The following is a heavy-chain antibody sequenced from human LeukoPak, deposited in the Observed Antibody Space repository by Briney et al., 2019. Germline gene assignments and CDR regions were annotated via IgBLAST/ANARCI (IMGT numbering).Heavy chain of an antibody. CDR3: ARQGNRGGWFDP. CDR1: GGSISSYY. V-gene: IGHV4-59*08. Sequence: SETLSLTCTVSGGSISSYYWSWIRQPPGKGLEWIGYIYYSGSTNYNPSLKSRVTISVDTSKNQFSLKLSSVTAADTAVYYCARQGNRGGWFDPWGQATLVTVSS. J-gene: IGHJ5*02. CDR2: IYYSGST. D-gene: IGHD6-25*01.